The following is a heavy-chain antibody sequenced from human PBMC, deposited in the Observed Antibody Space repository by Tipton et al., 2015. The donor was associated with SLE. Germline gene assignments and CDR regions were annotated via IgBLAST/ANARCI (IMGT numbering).Heavy chain of an antibody. CDR1: GFTFSSYA. J-gene: IGHJ6*02. V-gene: IGHV3-23*01. CDR3: ARGLGYCSGGSCYSRAGMDV. CDR2: IGGSGSGP. Sequence: SLRLSCAASGFTFSSYAMSWLRQAPGEGLEWVSGIGGSGSGPHYADSVKGRFTISRDNAKNSLYLQMNSLRAEDTAVYYCARGLGYCSGGSCYSRAGMDVWGQGTTVTVSS. D-gene: IGHD2-15*01.